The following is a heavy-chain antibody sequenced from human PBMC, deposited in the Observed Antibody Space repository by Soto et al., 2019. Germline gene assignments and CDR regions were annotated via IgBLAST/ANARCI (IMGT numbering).Heavy chain of an antibody. Sequence: PSETLSLTCAVYGGSFSGYYWSWIRQPPGKGLEWIGEINHSGSTNYNPSLKSRVTISVDTSKNQFSLKLSSVTAADTAVYYCARLYGYCIRNSCHGHYAMDVWGQGTTVTVSS. CDR2: INHSGST. CDR3: ARLYGYCIRNSCHGHYAMDV. J-gene: IGHJ6*02. D-gene: IGHD2-2*01. CDR1: GGSFSGYY. V-gene: IGHV4-34*01.